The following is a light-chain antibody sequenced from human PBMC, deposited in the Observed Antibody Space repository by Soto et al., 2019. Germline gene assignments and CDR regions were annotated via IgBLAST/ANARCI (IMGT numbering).Light chain of an antibody. CDR1: QSVGSN. V-gene: IGKV3-15*01. CDR2: GAS. Sequence: EIVMTQSPATLSVSPGERATLSFRASQSVGSNLAWYPQRPGQAPRLLIYGASTRATGVPARFSGSGYGTEFTLTISSLQSEDFGIYFCQQYNNWPPDRTFGQGTKVEIK. CDR3: QQYNNWPPDRT. J-gene: IGKJ1*01.